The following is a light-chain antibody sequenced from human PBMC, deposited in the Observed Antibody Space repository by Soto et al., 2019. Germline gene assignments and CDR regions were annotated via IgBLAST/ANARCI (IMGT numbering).Light chain of an antibody. CDR3: SSHTSYSTRV. J-gene: IGLJ1*01. V-gene: IGLV2-14*01. CDR2: EVS. CDR1: SSDVGGYNY. Sequence: QSVLTQPASVSGSPGQSIAISCTGTSSDVGGYNYVSWYQQHPGKAPKLMIHEVSNRPSGVSDRFSGSKSGNTASLTISGLQADDVADYYCSSHTSYSTRVFGTGTTVTVL.